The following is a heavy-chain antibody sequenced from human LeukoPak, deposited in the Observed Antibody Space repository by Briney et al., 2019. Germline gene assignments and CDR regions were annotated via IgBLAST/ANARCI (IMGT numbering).Heavy chain of an antibody. D-gene: IGHD6-13*01. Sequence: GASVKVSCKASGYTFTGYYMHWVRQAPGQGREWMGWINPNSGGTNYAQKFQGRVTMTRDTSISTAYMELSRLRSDDTAVYYCARARRIAAAGTNPGDYWGQGTLVTVSS. CDR3: ARARRIAAAGTNPGDY. V-gene: IGHV1-2*02. CDR1: GYTFTGYY. CDR2: INPNSGGT. J-gene: IGHJ4*02.